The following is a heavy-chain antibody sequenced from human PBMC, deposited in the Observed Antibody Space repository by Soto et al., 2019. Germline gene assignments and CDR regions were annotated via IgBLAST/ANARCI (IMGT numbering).Heavy chain of an antibody. J-gene: IGHJ4*02. CDR3: AKDRRDGYFDN. Sequence: QVQLVESGGGVVQPGRSLRLSCAASGFTFSSYGMYWVRQAPGKGLECVAYISHGGGNRYSADSVKGRFTIFRDNSKNTLYLQMNSLGSEDGAVYYCAKDRRDGYFDNWGQGTLVTVSS. V-gene: IGHV3-30*18. CDR2: ISHGGGNR. CDR1: GFTFSSYG.